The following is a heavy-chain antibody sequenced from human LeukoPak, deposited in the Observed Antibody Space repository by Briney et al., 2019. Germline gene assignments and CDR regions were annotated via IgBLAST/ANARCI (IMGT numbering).Heavy chain of an antibody. D-gene: IGHD3-22*01. CDR2: ISSSSSYM. J-gene: IGHJ1*01. CDR1: GFTFSSNT. Sequence: GGSLRLSCAASGFTFSSNTMNWVRQAPGKGLEWVSSISSSSSYMKYADAVRGRFTISRDNAKNSLYLQMNSLRAEDTAVYYCASEDYYDSSAYYYRNFQHWGQGTLVTVSS. V-gene: IGHV3-21*01. CDR3: ASEDYYDSSAYYYRNFQH.